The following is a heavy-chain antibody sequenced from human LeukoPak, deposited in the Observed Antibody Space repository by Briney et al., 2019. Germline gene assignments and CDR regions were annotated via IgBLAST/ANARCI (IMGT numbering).Heavy chain of an antibody. V-gene: IGHV3-23*01. CDR2: ISGSGGST. D-gene: IGHD2-15*01. J-gene: IGHJ4*02. CDR1: GFTFSSYA. Sequence: GGSLRLSCAASGFTFSSYAMSWVRHAPGKGLEWVSAISGSGGSTYYADSVKGRFTISRGNSKNTLYLQMNSLRAEDTAVYYCAKDRIVVVVAAGSFDYWGQGTLVTVSS. CDR3: AKDRIVVVVAAGSFDY.